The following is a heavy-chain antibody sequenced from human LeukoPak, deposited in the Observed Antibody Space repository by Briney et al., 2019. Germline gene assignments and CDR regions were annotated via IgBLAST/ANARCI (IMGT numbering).Heavy chain of an antibody. Sequence: PGGSLRLSCAASGFTFSSFNMNWVRRAPGKGLEWISYFSSRKNIVNYADSVKGRFTISRDKAKTSLYLQMNSLRAEDTAVYYCVRDQQWESPHYFDFWGQGTPVTVSS. D-gene: IGHD1-26*01. CDR1: GFTFSSFN. CDR3: VRDQQWESPHYFDF. V-gene: IGHV3-48*01. CDR2: FSSRKNIV. J-gene: IGHJ4*02.